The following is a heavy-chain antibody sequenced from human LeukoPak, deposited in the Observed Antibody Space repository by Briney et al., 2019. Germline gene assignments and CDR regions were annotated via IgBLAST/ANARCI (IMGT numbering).Heavy chain of an antibody. V-gene: IGHV5-51*01. CDR3: ARTYCGGDCYYTYFDY. CDR1: DYSFTTYW. J-gene: IGHJ4*02. D-gene: IGHD2-21*02. Sequence: GESLKISCKGSDYSFTTYWIAGARQMPGEGLEWMGIIYPGDSDTRYSPSFQGQVTISADKSINTAYLQWSSLTASVNAIYYCARTYCGGDCYYTYFDYWGQGTLVTVSS. CDR2: IYPGDSDT.